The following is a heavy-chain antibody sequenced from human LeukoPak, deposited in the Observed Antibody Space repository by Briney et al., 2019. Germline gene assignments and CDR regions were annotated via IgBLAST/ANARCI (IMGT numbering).Heavy chain of an antibody. CDR1: GFTFSSYA. D-gene: IGHD3-3*01. CDR2: ISGSGGST. Sequence: GGSLRLSCAASGFTFSSYAMSWVRQAPGKGLEWVSAISGSGGSTYYADSVKGRFTISRDNSKNTLYLQMNSLRAEDTAVYYCAKVARITIFGVVITNYFDYWGQGTLVTVSS. J-gene: IGHJ4*02. V-gene: IGHV3-23*01. CDR3: AKVARITIFGVVITNYFDY.